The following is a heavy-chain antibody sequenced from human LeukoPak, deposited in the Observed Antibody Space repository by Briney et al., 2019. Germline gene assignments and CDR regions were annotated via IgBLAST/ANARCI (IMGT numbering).Heavy chain of an antibody. Sequence: ASVKVSCKASGYTFTNFGISWVRQAPGQGLEWLGWITTYNGNTNYAQKVQHRVTMTSDTSTSTAYMELRSLTSDDTAVYYCARRDCSSSSCHYYYYYMDVWGQGTTVTVSS. D-gene: IGHD2-2*01. V-gene: IGHV1-18*01. CDR1: GYTFTNFG. CDR3: ARRDCSSSSCHYYYYYMDV. J-gene: IGHJ6*02. CDR2: ITTYNGNT.